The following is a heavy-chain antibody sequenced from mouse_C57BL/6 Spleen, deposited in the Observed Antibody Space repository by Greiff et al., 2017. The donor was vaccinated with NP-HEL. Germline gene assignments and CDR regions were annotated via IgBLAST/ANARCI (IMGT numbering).Heavy chain of an antibody. CDR1: GFTFSSYA. D-gene: IGHD2-5*01. CDR2: VSSGGDYI. CDR3: TRGYSNPEGYAMDY. V-gene: IGHV5-9-1*02. Sequence: EVKLVESGEGLVKPGGSLKLSCAASGFTFSSYAMSWVRQTPEKRLEWVAYVSSGGDYIYYADTVKGRFTISRDNARNTLYLQMSSLKSEDTAMYYCTRGYSNPEGYAMDYWGQGTSVTVSS. J-gene: IGHJ4*01.